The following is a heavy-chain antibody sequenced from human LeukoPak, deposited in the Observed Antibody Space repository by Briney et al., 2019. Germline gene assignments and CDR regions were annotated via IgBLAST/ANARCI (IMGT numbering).Heavy chain of an antibody. V-gene: IGHV1-18*01. CDR2: ISAYNGNT. CDR1: GYTFTSYG. J-gene: IGHJ6*02. CDR3: ARDWGSSSRAYYYYGMDV. Sequence: ASVKVSCKASGYTFTSYGISWVRQAPGQGLEWMGWISAYNGNTNYAQKFQGRVTITADESTSTAYMELSSLRSEDTAVYYCARDWGSSSRAYYYYGMDVWGQGTTVTVSS. D-gene: IGHD6-6*01.